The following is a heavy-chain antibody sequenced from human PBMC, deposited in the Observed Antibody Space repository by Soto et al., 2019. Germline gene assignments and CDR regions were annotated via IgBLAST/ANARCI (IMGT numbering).Heavy chain of an antibody. CDR3: ARDVWFGDYPWYGMDV. CDR2: TYYRSKWYN. CDR1: GDSVSSNSAA. Sequence: PSQTLSLTCAISGDSVSSNSAAWNWIRQSPSRGLEWLGRTYYRSKWYNDYAVSVKSRITINPDTSKNQFSLQLNSVTPEDTAVYYCARDVWFGDYPWYGMDVWGQGTTVTVSS. D-gene: IGHD3-10*01. J-gene: IGHJ6*02. V-gene: IGHV6-1*01.